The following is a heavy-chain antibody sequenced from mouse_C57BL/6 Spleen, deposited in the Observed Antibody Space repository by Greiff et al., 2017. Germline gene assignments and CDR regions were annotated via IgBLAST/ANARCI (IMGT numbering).Heavy chain of an antibody. CDR1: GYTFTDYY. D-gene: IGHD3-2*02. CDR2: INPYNGGT. CDR3: ARDSSGAWFAY. J-gene: IGHJ3*01. V-gene: IGHV1-19*01. Sequence: VQLQQSGPVLVKPGASVKMSCKASGYTFTDYYMNWVKQSHGKSLEWIGVINPYNGGTSYNQKSKGKATLTVDKSSSTAYMELNSLTSEDSAVYYCARDSSGAWFAYWGQGTLVTVSA.